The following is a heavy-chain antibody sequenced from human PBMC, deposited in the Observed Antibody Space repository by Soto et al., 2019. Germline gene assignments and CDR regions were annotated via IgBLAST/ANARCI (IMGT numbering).Heavy chain of an antibody. CDR2: ISSDGTNK. CDR1: GFTFSSYA. D-gene: IGHD2-21*01. J-gene: IGHJ3*02. CDR3: AKVGRTNWRLDAFDI. Sequence: QVQLVESGGGVVQPGRSLRLSCEASGFTFSSYAMQWVRQAPGKGLGWVAVISSDGTNKYYADSVKGRFTISRDDSKYTLYLQMNSLSAEDTAVYSCAKVGRTNWRLDAFDIWGQGTMVTVSS. V-gene: IGHV3-30*18.